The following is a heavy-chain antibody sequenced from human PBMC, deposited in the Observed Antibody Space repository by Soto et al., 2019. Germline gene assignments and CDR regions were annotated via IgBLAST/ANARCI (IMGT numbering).Heavy chain of an antibody. Sequence: CKASGYTFTSYGISWVRQAPGQGLEWMGWISAYNGNTNYAQKLQGRVTMTTDTSTSTAYMELRSLRSDDTAVYYCARDFRGYCGGDCLDYYYGMDVWGQGTTVTVSS. J-gene: IGHJ6*02. CDR1: GYTFTSYG. CDR3: ARDFRGYCGGDCLDYYYGMDV. D-gene: IGHD2-21*02. CDR2: ISAYNGNT. V-gene: IGHV1-18*04.